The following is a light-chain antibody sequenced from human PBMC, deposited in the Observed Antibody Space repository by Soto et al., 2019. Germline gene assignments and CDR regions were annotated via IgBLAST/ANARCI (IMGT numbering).Light chain of an antibody. CDR2: DVS. CDR3: SSYTSSSTLLYV. V-gene: IGLV2-14*01. CDR1: SSDVGGYNS. Sequence: QSALTQPASVSGSPGQSITISCTGTSSDVGGYNSVSWYQQHPGKAPKLMIYDVSNRPSGVSNRFSGSNSGNTASLTISGLQAEDEADYYCSSYTSSSTLLYVFGTGTKVTVL. J-gene: IGLJ1*01.